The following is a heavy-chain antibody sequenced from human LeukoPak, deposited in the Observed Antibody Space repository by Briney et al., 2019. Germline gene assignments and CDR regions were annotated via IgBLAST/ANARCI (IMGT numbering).Heavy chain of an antibody. CDR1: GGSIRSYS. Sequence: PSETLSLTCTVSGGSIRSYSWSWIRQPPGKGLEWIGYTHYSGSTSYNPSLKSRVTISVDTSKNQFSLKLTSVTAADTAVYYCARGYSGSYGRFDYWGQGTLVTVSS. CDR2: THYSGST. V-gene: IGHV4-59*01. CDR3: ARGYSGSYGRFDY. D-gene: IGHD1-26*01. J-gene: IGHJ4*02.